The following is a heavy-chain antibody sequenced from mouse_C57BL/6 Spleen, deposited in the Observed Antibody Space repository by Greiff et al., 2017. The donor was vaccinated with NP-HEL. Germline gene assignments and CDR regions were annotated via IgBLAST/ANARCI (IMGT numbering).Heavy chain of an antibody. CDR3: ARPYGNGYFDV. CDR2: IWSGGST. J-gene: IGHJ1*03. CDR1: GFSLTSYG. Sequence: VQLVESGPGLVQPSQSLSITCTVSGFSLTSYGVHWVRQSPGKGLEWLGVIWSGGSTDYNAAFISRLSISKDNSKSQVFFKMNSLQADDTAIYYCARPYGNGYFDVWGTGTTVTVSS. D-gene: IGHD2-10*02. V-gene: IGHV2-2*01.